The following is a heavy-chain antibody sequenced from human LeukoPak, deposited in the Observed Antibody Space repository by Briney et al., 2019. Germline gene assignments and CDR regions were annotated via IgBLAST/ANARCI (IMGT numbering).Heavy chain of an antibody. J-gene: IGHJ3*02. D-gene: IGHD3/OR15-3a*01. Sequence: TGGSLRLSCAASGFTFSDYRMHWVRQAPGKGLVWVSRINGDGSSTRYADSVKGRFTISSDSSKNTLYLQMNSLRAEDTAVYYCAKGVGLALDAFDIWGQGTMATVSS. V-gene: IGHV3-74*01. CDR3: AKGVGLALDAFDI. CDR1: GFTFSDYR. CDR2: INGDGSST.